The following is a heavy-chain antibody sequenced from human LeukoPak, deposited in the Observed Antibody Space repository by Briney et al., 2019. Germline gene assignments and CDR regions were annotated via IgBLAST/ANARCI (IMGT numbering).Heavy chain of an antibody. D-gene: IGHD3-3*01. Sequence: PSETLSLTCADSGGSISSGGYSWSWIRQPPGKGLEWLGYIYHSGITYYNPSLKSRVTMSLDRSKYQFSLKLTSVTAADTAVYYCARRVVAIFYFDYWGQGALVTVSS. CDR1: GGSISSGGYS. CDR3: ARRVVAIFYFDY. CDR2: IYHSGIT. V-gene: IGHV4-30-2*01. J-gene: IGHJ4*02.